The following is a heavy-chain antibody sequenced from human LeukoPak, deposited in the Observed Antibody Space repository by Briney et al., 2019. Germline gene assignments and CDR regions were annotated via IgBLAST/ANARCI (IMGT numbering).Heavy chain of an antibody. CDR1: RFTFSSFS. CDR3: AKGSVGNADFAS. J-gene: IGHJ4*02. D-gene: IGHD6-25*01. CDR2: IIVSGTT. V-gene: IGHV3-23*01. Sequence: PGGSLRLSCAASRFTFSSFSMTWVRQAPGKGLEWVSSIIVSGTTYYADSVKGRFTISRDSFRGTLFLQMDSLRVEDTAVYFCAKGSVGNADFASWGQGALVTVSS.